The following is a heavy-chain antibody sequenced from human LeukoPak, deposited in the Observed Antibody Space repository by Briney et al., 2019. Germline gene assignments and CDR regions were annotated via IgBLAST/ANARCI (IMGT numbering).Heavy chain of an antibody. D-gene: IGHD2-2*01. CDR3: ARGSTRVWYYGMDV. CDR1: GFTFSSYE. J-gene: IGHJ6*02. CDR2: ISSSGSTI. V-gene: IGHV3-48*03. Sequence: GGSLRLSCAASGFTFSSYEMNWVRQAPGKGLEWVSYISSSGSTIYYADSVKGRFTISRDNAKNSLYLHTNSLRAEDTAVYYCARGSTRVWYYGMDVWGQGTTVTVSS.